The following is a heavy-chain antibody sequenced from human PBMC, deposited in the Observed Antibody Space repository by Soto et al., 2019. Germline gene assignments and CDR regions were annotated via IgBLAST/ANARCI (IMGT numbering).Heavy chain of an antibody. CDR3: AREYYDYVWGSYRFPDY. V-gene: IGHV4-59*06. CDR2: IYYSGST. Sequence: SETLSLTCTVSGGSISNYYWSWIRQHPGKGLEWIGYIYYSGSTYYNPSLKSRVTISVDTSKNQFSLKLSSVTAADTAVYYCAREYYDYVWGSYRFPDYWGQGTLVTVSS. D-gene: IGHD3-16*02. J-gene: IGHJ4*02. CDR1: GGSISNYY.